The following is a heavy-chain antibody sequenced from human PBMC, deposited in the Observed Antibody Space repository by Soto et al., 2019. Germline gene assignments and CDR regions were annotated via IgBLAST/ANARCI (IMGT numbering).Heavy chain of an antibody. CDR3: ERRYSSAFDI. CDR1: GGSISSYY. Sequence: WETLSLTCTVIGGSISSYYWRWIWQPPGKGLEWIGYIYYSGSTNYNPSLKRRVTISVDTSKNQFSLKLSPVTAADTAAYYCERRYSSAFDIWGQGTMVTVSS. J-gene: IGHJ3*02. D-gene: IGHD6-13*01. V-gene: IGHV4-59*08. CDR2: IYYSGST.